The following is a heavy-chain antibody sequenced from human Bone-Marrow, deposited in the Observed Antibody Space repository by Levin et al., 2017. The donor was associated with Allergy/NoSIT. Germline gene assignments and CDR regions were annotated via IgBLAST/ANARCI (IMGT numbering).Heavy chain of an antibody. CDR2: IWYDIINT. CDR3: ARERRDYDTTTGYLSL. V-gene: IGHV3-33*01. CDR1: GFRFRGYS. J-gene: IGHJ4*02. Sequence: GESLKISCAASGFRFRGYSMHWVRQVPGRGLEWVAVIWYDIINTHYGDSVKGRFTVSRDNSKDTLYLQMNSLRVEDTAIYYCARERRDYDTTTGYLSLWGQGTLVTVSS. D-gene: IGHD3-9*01.